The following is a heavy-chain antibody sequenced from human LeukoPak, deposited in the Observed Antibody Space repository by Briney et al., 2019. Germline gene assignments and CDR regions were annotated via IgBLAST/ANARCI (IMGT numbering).Heavy chain of an antibody. CDR3: AREGGSSSLSYYYYYMDV. CDR2: ISWNGGST. V-gene: IGHV3-20*04. J-gene: IGHJ6*03. D-gene: IGHD6-6*01. Sequence: GGSLRLSCAASGFTFDDYGMSWVRQAPGKGLEWVSGISWNGGSTGYADSVKGRFTISRDNAKNSLYLQMNSLRAEDTAVYYCAREGGSSSLSYYYYYMDVWGKGTTVTVSS. CDR1: GFTFDDYG.